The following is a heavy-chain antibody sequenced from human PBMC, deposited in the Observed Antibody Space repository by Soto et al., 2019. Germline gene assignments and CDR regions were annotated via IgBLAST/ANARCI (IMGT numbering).Heavy chain of an antibody. CDR3: ARGLAGDLQTSFDY. V-gene: IGHV1-69*02. J-gene: IGHJ4*02. CDR1: GGTFSSYT. Sequence: QVQLVQSGAEVKKPGSSVKVSCKASGGTFSSYTISWVRQAPGQGLEWMGRIIPILGIANYAQKFQGRVTSTAEKSTSTAYMELSSLRSEDTAVYYCARGLAGDLQTSFDYWGQGTLVTVSS. CDR2: IIPILGIA.